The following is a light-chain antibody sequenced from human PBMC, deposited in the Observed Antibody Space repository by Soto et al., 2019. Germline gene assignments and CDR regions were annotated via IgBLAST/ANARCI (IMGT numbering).Light chain of an antibody. J-gene: IGLJ1*01. CDR3: GTWDSSLSADV. V-gene: IGLV1-51*02. Sequence: QSVLTQPPSVSAAPGQKVTISCSGSSSDIGNNYVSWYQHLPGTAPKLLIFETNRRPSGIPDRFSGSKSGTSATLGITGLQTGDEADYYCGTWDSSLSADVFGTGTKVTAL. CDR2: ETN. CDR1: SSDIGNNY.